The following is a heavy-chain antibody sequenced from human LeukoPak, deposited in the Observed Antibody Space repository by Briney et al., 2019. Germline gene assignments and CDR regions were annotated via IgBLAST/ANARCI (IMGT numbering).Heavy chain of an antibody. D-gene: IGHD3-9*01. J-gene: IGHJ4*02. CDR1: GGSFSGYY. V-gene: IGHV4-34*01. CDR3: ARLSRSNYDILTGYYFSLAGTTIFDY. CDR2: INHSGST. Sequence: ASETLSLTCAVYGGSFSGYYWTWIRQPPGKGLEWIGEINHSGSTNYNPSLKSRVTISVDTSKNQFSLKLSSVTAADTAVYYCARLSRSNYDILTGYYFSLAGTTIFDYWGQGTLVTVSS.